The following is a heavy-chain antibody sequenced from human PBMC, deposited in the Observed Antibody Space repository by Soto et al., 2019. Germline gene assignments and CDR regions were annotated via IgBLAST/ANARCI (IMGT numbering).Heavy chain of an antibody. CDR2: ISSSSSAI. V-gene: IGHV3-48*02. J-gene: IGHJ6*02. Sequence: GGSLRLSCAASGFTFSSYSMNWVRQAPGKGLEWVSYISSSSSAIYSADSVKGRFTISRDNAKNSLYLQMNSLRDEDTAVYYCARDIMPRLGFYQCGMDVWGQGTTVTVSS. CDR3: ARDIMPRLGFYQCGMDV. CDR1: GFTFSSYS. D-gene: IGHD3-3*02.